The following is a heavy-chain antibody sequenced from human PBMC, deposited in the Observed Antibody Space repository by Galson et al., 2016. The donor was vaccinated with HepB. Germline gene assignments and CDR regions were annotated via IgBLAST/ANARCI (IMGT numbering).Heavy chain of an antibody. Sequence: SLRLSCAASGLVFSNFGLSWVRQAPGKGLEWVASISTRRTTYYSDSVQGRFTISRDNSTNTLYLQKNGLRAEDTAVYYCAKERLVRRIYDHWGQGTLLTVSS. CDR2: ISTRRTT. J-gene: IGHJ4*02. CDR1: GLVFSNFG. CDR3: AKERLVRRIYDH. D-gene: IGHD1-1*01. V-gene: IGHV3-23*01.